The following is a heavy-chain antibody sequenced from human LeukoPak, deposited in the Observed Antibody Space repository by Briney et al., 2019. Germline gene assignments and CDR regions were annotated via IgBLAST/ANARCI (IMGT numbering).Heavy chain of an antibody. CDR1: GGSISTYY. CDR2: IYSSGSS. Sequence: SETLSLTCTVSGGSISTYYWSWIRQPPGKGLEWIGYIYSSGSSSYNPSLKSRVTISVDTSKNQFSLTVTSVTAADTAVYYCARGPFDYWGQGTLVTVSS. J-gene: IGHJ4*02. V-gene: IGHV4-59*01. CDR3: ARGPFDY.